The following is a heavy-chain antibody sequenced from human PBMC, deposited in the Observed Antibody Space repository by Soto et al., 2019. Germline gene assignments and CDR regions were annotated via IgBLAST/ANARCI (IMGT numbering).Heavy chain of an antibody. CDR2: INSDGSSI. Sequence: HPGGSLRLSCSASGFTFNSYGMNWVRQAPGTGLECISFINSDGSSIHYADSVQGRFTISRDNAKNSLYLQISSLRTEDSAVYYCARGSGSGAWLIDFWGQGILVTVSS. CDR1: GFTFNSYG. D-gene: IGHD3-9*01. J-gene: IGHJ4*02. V-gene: IGHV3-48*01. CDR3: ARGSGSGAWLIDF.